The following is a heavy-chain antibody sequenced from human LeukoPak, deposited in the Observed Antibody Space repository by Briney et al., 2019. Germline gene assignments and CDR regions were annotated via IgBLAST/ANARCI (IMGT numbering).Heavy chain of an antibody. CDR2: ISSSGSTI. J-gene: IGHJ4*02. CDR3: AREPGYCRGGSCYEGADY. V-gene: IGHV3-48*03. D-gene: IGHD2-15*01. CDR1: VLTFSRYE. Sequence: GGSLRLSCAACVLTFSRYEMNWVRQAPGKGLEWVSYISSSGSTIYYADSVKGRFTISRDNAKNSLYLQMNSLRAEDTAVYYCAREPGYCRGGSCYEGADYWGQGTLVTVSS.